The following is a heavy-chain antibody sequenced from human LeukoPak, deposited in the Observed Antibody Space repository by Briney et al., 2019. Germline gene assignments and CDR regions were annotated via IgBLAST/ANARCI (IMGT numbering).Heavy chain of an antibody. D-gene: IGHD1/OR15-1a*01. CDR3: AREGTRGLFDS. Sequence: GGSLRLSCAASGFTFSNYWIHWVRQAPGKGLEWVADINLDGSEKYYVDSVKGRFTISRDNAKNSLNLHMNSLRAEDTAVYYCAREGTRGLFDSWGQGTLVTVSS. CDR2: INLDGSEK. J-gene: IGHJ4*02. V-gene: IGHV3-7*01. CDR1: GFTFSNYW.